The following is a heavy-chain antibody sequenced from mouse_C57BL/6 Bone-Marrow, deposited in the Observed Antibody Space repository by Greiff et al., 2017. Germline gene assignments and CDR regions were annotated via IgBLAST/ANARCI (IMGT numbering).Heavy chain of an antibody. V-gene: IGHV1-55*01. D-gene: IGHD3-2*02. CDR2: IYPGSGST. CDR1: GYTFTSYW. CDR3: ARKEELSNY. Sequence: QVHVKQSGAELVKPGASVKMSCKASGYTFTSYWITWVKQRPGQGLEWIGDIYPGSGSTNYNEKFKSKATLTVDTSSSTAYMQLSSLTSEDSAVYYCARKEELSNYWGQGTTLTVSS. J-gene: IGHJ2*01.